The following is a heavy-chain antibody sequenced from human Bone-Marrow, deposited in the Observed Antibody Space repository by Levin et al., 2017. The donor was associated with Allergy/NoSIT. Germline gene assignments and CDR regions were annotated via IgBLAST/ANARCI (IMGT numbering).Heavy chain of an antibody. CDR3: ARGGSEGDYDY. CDR2: ISSSSSYI. CDR1: GFTFSRYN. D-gene: IGHD4-17*01. V-gene: IGHV3-21*01. J-gene: IGHJ4*02. Sequence: GGSLRLSCAASGFTFSRYNMNWVRQAPGKGLEWVSSISSSSSYIYYADSVKGRFTISRDNAKNSLYLQMNSLRAEDTAVYYCARGGSEGDYDYWGQGTLVTVSS.